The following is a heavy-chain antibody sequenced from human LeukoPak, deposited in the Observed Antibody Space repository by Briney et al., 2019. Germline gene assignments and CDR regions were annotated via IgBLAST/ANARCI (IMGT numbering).Heavy chain of an antibody. J-gene: IGHJ3*02. V-gene: IGHV3-7*01. CDR1: RFNFNNLW. CDR3: AAFDI. Sequence: GGSLRLSCAASRFNFNNLWMTWFRQAPGKGLEWVANIKEDGSEKNYVDSVKGRFTISRDNAKNSLYLQMNSLRAEDTAVYYCAAFDIWGQGTMVTVSS. CDR2: IKEDGSEK.